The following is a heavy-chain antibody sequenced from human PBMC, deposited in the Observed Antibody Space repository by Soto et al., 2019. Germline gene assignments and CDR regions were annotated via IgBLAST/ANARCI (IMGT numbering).Heavy chain of an antibody. Sequence: EVQLVESGGGLVQPGGSRRVSCAASGFSFSNYAMNWVRQAPGKGLEWVSYISIGSGYIFYADSVKGRFTISRDDAKNSLYMQMNTLRDEDTAVYYCVRDERWAFDFWGQGTMVTVSS. D-gene: IGHD2-15*01. CDR1: GFSFSNYA. CDR3: VRDERWAFDF. CDR2: ISIGSGYI. J-gene: IGHJ3*01. V-gene: IGHV3-48*02.